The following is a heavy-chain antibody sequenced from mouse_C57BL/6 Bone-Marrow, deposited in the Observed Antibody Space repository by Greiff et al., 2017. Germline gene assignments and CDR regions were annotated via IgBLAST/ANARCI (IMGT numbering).Heavy chain of an antibody. J-gene: IGHJ1*03. CDR3: ARHGDYYGSFWYFDV. V-gene: IGHV5-6*01. CDR2: ISSGGSYT. D-gene: IGHD1-1*01. Sequence: EVQLQQSGGDLVKPGGSLKLSCAASGFTFSSYGMSWVRQTPDKRLEWVATISSGGSYTYYPDSVKGRFTISRDNAKNTLYLQMSSLKSEDTAMYYCARHGDYYGSFWYFDVWGTGTTVTVSS. CDR1: GFTFSSYG.